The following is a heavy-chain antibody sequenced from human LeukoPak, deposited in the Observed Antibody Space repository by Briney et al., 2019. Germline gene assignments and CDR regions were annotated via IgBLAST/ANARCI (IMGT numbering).Heavy chain of an antibody. J-gene: IGHJ5*02. CDR1: GYTFTSYA. Sequence: ASVKVSCKASGYTFTSYAMHWVRQAPGQRLEWMGWINAGNGNTKYSQKFQGRVTITGDTSASTAYMELSSLRSEDTAVYYCARDPVIVVVPAAIGNWFDPWGQGTLVTVSS. V-gene: IGHV1-3*01. CDR2: INAGNGNT. CDR3: ARDPVIVVVPAAIGNWFDP. D-gene: IGHD2-2*01.